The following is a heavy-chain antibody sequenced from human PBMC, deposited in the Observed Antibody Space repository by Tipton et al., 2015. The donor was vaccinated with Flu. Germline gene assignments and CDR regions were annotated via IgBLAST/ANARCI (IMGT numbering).Heavy chain of an antibody. V-gene: IGHV4-4*07. CDR3: ASVVTAMVGHAFDI. J-gene: IGHJ3*02. CDR1: GGSIGNYY. D-gene: IGHD5-18*01. Sequence: TLSLTCTVSGGSIGNYYWSWIRQPAGKGPEWIGRIDASGSTNYNPSLKSRVAMSVDTSKNQFSLKLSSVTAADTAVYYCASVVTAMVGHAFDIWGQGTMVIVSS. CDR2: IDASGST.